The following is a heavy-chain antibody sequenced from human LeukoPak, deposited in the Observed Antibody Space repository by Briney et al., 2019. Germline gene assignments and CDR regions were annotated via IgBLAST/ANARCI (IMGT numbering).Heavy chain of an antibody. D-gene: IGHD1-14*01. J-gene: IGHJ4*02. V-gene: IGHV3-23*01. CDR1: GFTFSTYA. CDR2: ISDSGGRT. Sequence: PGGSLRLSCAASGFTFSTYAVNWVRQAPGKGLEWVSSISDSGGRTYYADSVKGRFTISRDNSKNTLYLQMNSLRAEDTAMYYCAKDPVDRNPPYYFDYWGQGTLVTVSS. CDR3: AKDPVDRNPPYYFDY.